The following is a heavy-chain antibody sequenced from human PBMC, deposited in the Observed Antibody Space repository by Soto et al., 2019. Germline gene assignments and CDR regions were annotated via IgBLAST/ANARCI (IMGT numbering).Heavy chain of an antibody. CDR2: IIPIFGTA. Sequence: SVKVSCKASGGTFSSYAISWVRQAPGQGLEWMGGIIPIFGTANYAQKFQGRVTITADESTSTAYMELSSLRSEDTAVYYCAREPSGTSGSTLRPDAFDIWGQGTMVTVSS. CDR1: GGTFSSYA. V-gene: IGHV1-69*13. J-gene: IGHJ3*02. CDR3: AREPSGTSGSTLRPDAFDI. D-gene: IGHD1-7*01.